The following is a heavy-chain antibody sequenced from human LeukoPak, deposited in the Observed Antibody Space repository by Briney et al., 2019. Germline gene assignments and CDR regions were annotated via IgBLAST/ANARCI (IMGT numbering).Heavy chain of an antibody. V-gene: IGHV3-21*01. Sequence: GGSLRLSCVASGYTFRSYSINWFRHAPGKGLEWVSSISVRSNYIYYADSVRGRFSISRDDARDSLYLQMNSLRAEDTAVYFCVRLRRNSDTSGFYYYYDFWGQGTLVTVSS. CDR2: ISVRSNYI. D-gene: IGHD3-22*01. CDR1: GYTFRSYS. J-gene: IGHJ4*02. CDR3: VRLRRNSDTSGFYYYYDF.